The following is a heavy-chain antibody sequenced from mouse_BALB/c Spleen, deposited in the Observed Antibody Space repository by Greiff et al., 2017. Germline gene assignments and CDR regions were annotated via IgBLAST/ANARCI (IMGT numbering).Heavy chain of an antibody. D-gene: IGHD1-1*01. CDR3: AREGGSSDYAMDY. J-gene: IGHJ4*01. Sequence: VQLVESGPGLVAPSQSLSITCTVSGFSLTGYGVNWVRQPPGKGLEWLGMIWGDGSTDYNSALKSRLSISKDNSKSQVFLKMNSLQTDDTARYYCAREGGSSDYAMDYWGQGTSVTVSS. V-gene: IGHV2-6-7*01. CDR2: IWGDGST. CDR1: GFSLTGYG.